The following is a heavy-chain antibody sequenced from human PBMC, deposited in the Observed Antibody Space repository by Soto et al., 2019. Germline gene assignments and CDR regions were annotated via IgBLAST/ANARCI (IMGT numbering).Heavy chain of an antibody. CDR2: IYYSGST. J-gene: IGHJ5*02. CDR1: GCSISSYY. V-gene: IGHV4-59*01. CDR3: AGGDYDFWSGPGIWFDP. D-gene: IGHD3-3*01. Sequence: SETLSLTCTVSGCSISSYYWSWIRQPPGKGLEWIGYIYYSGSTNYNPSLKSRVTISVDTSKDQFSLKLSSVTAADTAVYYCAGGDYDFWSGPGIWFDPWGQGTQVTVSS.